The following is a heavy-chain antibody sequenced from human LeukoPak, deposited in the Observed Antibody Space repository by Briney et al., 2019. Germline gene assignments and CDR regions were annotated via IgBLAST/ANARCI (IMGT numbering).Heavy chain of an antibody. Sequence: SETLSLTCSVSGGSITNRFYSWGWIRQSPGKGLEWIGSLYYSGTTYHNPSLQSRVTISVDTSKNQFSLKLSSVTAADTAVYYCARRSRGYCSGGSCRKAADAFDIWGQGTMVTVSS. V-gene: IGHV4-39*01. CDR2: LYYSGTT. CDR3: ARRSRGYCSGGSCRKAADAFDI. CDR1: GGSITNRFYS. J-gene: IGHJ3*02. D-gene: IGHD2-15*01.